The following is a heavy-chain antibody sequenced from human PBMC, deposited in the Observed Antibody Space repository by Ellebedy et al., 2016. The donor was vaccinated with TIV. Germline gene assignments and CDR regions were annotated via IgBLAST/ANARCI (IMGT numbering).Heavy chain of an antibody. CDR3: AKDGAHGDYVLDS. J-gene: IGHJ4*02. CDR2: IYSGGNT. D-gene: IGHD4-17*01. Sequence: GESLKISXAASGFTVSTNYMSWVRQAPGKGLEWVSLIYSGGNTYYADSLQGRFTISRDNSNNTLYLQMNSLRVEDTSIYYCAKDGAHGDYVLDSWGQGTLVTVSS. CDR1: GFTVSTNY. V-gene: IGHV3-53*05.